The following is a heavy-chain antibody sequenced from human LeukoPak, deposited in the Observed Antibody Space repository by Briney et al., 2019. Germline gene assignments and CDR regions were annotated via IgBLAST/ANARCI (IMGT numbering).Heavy chain of an antibody. V-gene: IGHV3-49*03. CDR2: ISGGTT. J-gene: IGHJ4*02. CDR3: SRGSGWLSVY. CDR1: GFTFGDYL. Sequence: GGSLRLSCTASGFTFGDYLMSWFRQAPGKRLEWIGFISGGTTEYAASVKGRFTISRDDSTSIAYLQMNSLTTEDTAVYYCSRGSGWLSVYWGQGALVTVSS. D-gene: IGHD6-19*01.